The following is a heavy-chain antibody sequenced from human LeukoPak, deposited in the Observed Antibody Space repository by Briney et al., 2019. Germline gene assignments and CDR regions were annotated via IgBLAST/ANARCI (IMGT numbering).Heavy chain of an antibody. CDR2: ISSSSSYI. CDR1: GFTFSSYS. V-gene: IGHV3-21*01. D-gene: IGHD3-22*01. J-gene: IGHJ3*02. CDR3: ASDHYDSSGYQHGGAFDI. Sequence: PGGSLRLSCAASGFTFSSYSMTWVRQAPGKGLEWVSSISSSSSYIYYADSVKGRFTISRDNAKNSLYLQMNSLRAEDTAVYYCASDHYDSSGYQHGGAFDIWGQGTMVTVSS.